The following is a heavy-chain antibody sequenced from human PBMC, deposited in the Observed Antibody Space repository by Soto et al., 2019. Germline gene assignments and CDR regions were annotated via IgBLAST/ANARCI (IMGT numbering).Heavy chain of an antibody. Sequence: QAQLQESGPGLVKPSETLSLTCTVSDGSVSSGSYYWTWIRQPPGKGLEWIGYIYSSGSTLYNPSLKSRVIISVVTSMNQFTLKLSSVTAADTAVYYCARDSLALFDSWGQGTLVTVSS. CDR2: IYSSGST. V-gene: IGHV4-61*01. CDR3: ARDSLALFDS. D-gene: IGHD5-12*01. CDR1: DGSVSSGSYY. J-gene: IGHJ4*02.